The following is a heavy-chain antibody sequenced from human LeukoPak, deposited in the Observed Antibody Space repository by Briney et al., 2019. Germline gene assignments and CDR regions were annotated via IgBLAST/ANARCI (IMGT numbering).Heavy chain of an antibody. D-gene: IGHD3-22*01. V-gene: IGHV1-18*01. CDR1: GYTFTSYV. Sequence: SVKVSCKASGYTFTSYVISWVRPAPAQGLEWMGWISAYNGNTNYAQKLQGRVTMTTDTSTSTAYMELRSLRSDDTAVYYCARVPHYYYDSSSPDYWGQGTLVTVSS. J-gene: IGHJ4*02. CDR2: ISAYNGNT. CDR3: ARVPHYYYDSSSPDY.